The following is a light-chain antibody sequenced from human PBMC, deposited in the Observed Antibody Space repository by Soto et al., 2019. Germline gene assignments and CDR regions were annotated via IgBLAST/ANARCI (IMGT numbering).Light chain of an antibody. Sequence: QSALTQPPSASGSPGQSVTISCTGNSSDVGAYDYVSWYQQHPGKAPKLMIYEVRNRPSGVSNRLSGSKSGNTASLTISGLQADDEADYYCCSYTSSSIRVFGGGTKLTVL. CDR1: SSDVGAYDY. CDR3: CSYTSSSIRV. CDR2: EVR. J-gene: IGLJ3*02. V-gene: IGLV2-14*01.